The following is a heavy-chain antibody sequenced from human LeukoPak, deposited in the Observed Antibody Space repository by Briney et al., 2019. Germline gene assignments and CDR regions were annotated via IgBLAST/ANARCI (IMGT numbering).Heavy chain of an antibody. CDR3: AHSPNGRPASH. CDR1: GFSLSTSGVG. V-gene: IGHV2-5*02. CDR2: IYWDDDK. Sequence: SGPTLVKPTQTLTLTCTFSGFSLSTSGVGVAWIRQPQGKALEWLALIYWDDDKRYSPSLKSRLSITKDTSKNQVVLTMTNMDPVDTATYYCAHSPNGRPASHWGQGTLVTVSS. J-gene: IGHJ4*02. D-gene: IGHD2-2*01.